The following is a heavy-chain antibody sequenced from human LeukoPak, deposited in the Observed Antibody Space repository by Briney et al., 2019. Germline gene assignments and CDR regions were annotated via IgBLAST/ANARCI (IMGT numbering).Heavy chain of an antibody. D-gene: IGHD1-14*01. V-gene: IGHV4-39*07. J-gene: IGHJ4*02. CDR2: IYYSGST. CDR3: ARDPGSGGY. CDR1: GGSISSSNNYY. Sequence: PSETLSLTCTVSGGSISSSNNYYWGWIRQPPGKGLEWIGSIYYSGSTYYNPSLKSRVTISVDTSKNQFSLKLSSVTAADTAVYYCARDPGSGGYWGQGTLVTVSS.